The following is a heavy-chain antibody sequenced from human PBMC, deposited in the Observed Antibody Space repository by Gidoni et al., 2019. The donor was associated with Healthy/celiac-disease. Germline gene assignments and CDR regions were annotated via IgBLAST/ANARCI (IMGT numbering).Heavy chain of an antibody. CDR1: FSSYA. CDR3: AKDLTAVTLNYYYYYGMDV. V-gene: IGHV3-23*01. J-gene: IGHJ6*02. Sequence: FSSYAMSWVRQAPGKGLEWVSAISGSGGSTYYADSVKGRFTISRDNSKNTLYLQMNSLRAEDTAVYYCAKDLTAVTLNYYYYYGMDVWGQGTTVTVSS. CDR2: ISGSGGST. D-gene: IGHD4-4*01.